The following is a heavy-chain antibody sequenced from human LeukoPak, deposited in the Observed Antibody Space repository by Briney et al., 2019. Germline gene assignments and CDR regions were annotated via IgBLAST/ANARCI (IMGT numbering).Heavy chain of an antibody. CDR2: IFPTSREI. Sequence: QAGGSLRLSCAASGFTFSSFAMIWVRQPPGKGLEWVSSIFPTSREIHYADSVRGRFTISRDNSRNTLYLQMNSLRAEDTAVYYCATPSNYFDYWGQGTLVTVSS. CDR1: GFTFSSFA. CDR3: ATPSNYFDY. D-gene: IGHD2-2*01. V-gene: IGHV3-23*01. J-gene: IGHJ4*02.